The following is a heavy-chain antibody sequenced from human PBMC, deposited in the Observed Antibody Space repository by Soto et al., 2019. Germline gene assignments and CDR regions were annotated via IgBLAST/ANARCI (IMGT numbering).Heavy chain of an antibody. CDR1: GGSISRYY. Sequence: SETLSLTCTVSGGSISRYYWSWIRQPPGKGLEWIGYIYYSGSTNYNPSLKSRVTISVDTSKNQFSLKLSSVTAADTAVYYCARAQTGYSSGFFDYWGQGTLVTVSS. D-gene: IGHD6-19*01. V-gene: IGHV4-59*01. CDR2: IYYSGST. J-gene: IGHJ4*02. CDR3: ARAQTGYSSGFFDY.